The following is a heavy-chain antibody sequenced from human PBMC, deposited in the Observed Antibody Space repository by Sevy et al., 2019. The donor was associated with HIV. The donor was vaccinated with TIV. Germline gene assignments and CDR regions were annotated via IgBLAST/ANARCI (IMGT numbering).Heavy chain of an antibody. CDR1: GFNLSSYG. J-gene: IGHJ4*02. Sequence: GSLRLPCSASGFNLSSYGKHWGRQGPGKGLEGVAVIWDGGSNKYYAESVKGRFTISRDNSKNTLYLQMNSLRAEDTAVYYCAKDLWEDSSGYYFDYWGQGTLVTVSS. CDR2: IWDGGSNK. CDR3: AKDLWEDSSGYYFDY. D-gene: IGHD3-22*01. V-gene: IGHV3-33*06.